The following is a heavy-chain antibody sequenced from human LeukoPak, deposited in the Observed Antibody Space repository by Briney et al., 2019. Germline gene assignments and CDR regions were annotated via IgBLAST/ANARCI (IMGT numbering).Heavy chain of an antibody. CDR3: ARRRGAYGDYVY. CDR1: GESFSGYY. D-gene: IGHD4-17*01. V-gene: IGHV4-34*01. CDR2: INDSGSS. J-gene: IGHJ4*02. Sequence: SETLSLTCAVYGESFSGYYWSWIRQPRGKGLEWIGEINDSGSSNYNPSLKSRVTISVDTSKNQFSLKLSSVTAADTAMYYCARRRGAYGDYVYWGQGTLVTVSS.